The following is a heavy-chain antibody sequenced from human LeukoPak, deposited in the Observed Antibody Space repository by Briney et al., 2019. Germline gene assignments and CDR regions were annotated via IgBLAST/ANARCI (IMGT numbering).Heavy chain of an antibody. V-gene: IGHV4-4*02. D-gene: IGHD6-19*01. CDR1: GGSISNTNW. CDR3: TGAVASSVRAYCMDV. J-gene: IGHJ6*02. CDR2: VSLAGQT. Sequence: EASGTLSLTCDVSGGSISNTNWWSWVRQPPGQGLEWIGEVSLAGQTNYNPSLNGRVTMSLDESSNQLSLKLTSVTAADTALYYCTGAVASSVRAYCMDVWGQGTTVTVSS.